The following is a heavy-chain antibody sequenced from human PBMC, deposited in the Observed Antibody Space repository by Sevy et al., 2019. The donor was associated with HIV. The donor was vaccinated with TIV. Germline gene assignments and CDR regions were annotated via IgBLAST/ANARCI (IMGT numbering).Heavy chain of an antibody. J-gene: IGHJ4*02. CDR3: AKAGYDYPGIDY. D-gene: IGHD5-12*01. CDR2: MSPSGASI. CDR1: GFTFSDYF. V-gene: IGHV3-11*01. Sequence: GGSLRLSCAASGFTFSDYFMTWIRQPPGKGLEWVSFMSPSGASIYYAAPVKGRCTISRDNPKNSLFLQMNSLGAEDTAVYYCAKAGYDYPGIDYWGRGTLVTVSS.